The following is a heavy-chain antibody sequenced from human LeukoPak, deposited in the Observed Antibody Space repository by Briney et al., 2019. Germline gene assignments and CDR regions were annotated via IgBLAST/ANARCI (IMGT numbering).Heavy chain of an antibody. CDR2: IYHSGST. J-gene: IGHJ4*02. D-gene: IGHD6-13*01. Sequence: PSETLSLTCTVSGYSVTRGSYWGWIRQPPGKGLEWIANIYHSGSTYYNPSLKSRVTMSVDTSKNQFSLKLSSVTAADTAVYYCARVRDSGSRLDYWGQGIVVTVSS. CDR3: ARVRDSGSRLDY. CDR1: GYSVTRGSY. V-gene: IGHV4-38-2*02.